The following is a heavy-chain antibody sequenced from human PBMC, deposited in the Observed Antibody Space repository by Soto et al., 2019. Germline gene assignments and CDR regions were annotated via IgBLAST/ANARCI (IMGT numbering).Heavy chain of an antibody. J-gene: IGHJ5*02. V-gene: IGHV4-38-2*01. Sequence: PSETLSLTCAVSGYSISSGYYWGWIRQPPGKGLEWIGSIYHSVSTYYNPSLNSRVTISVDTSKNQFSLKLSSVTAADTAVYYCARGGIVLVIDVSHWFDPWGQGTLVTVSS. CDR2: IYHSVST. D-gene: IGHD2-8*02. CDR3: ARGGIVLVIDVSHWFDP. CDR1: GYSISSGYY.